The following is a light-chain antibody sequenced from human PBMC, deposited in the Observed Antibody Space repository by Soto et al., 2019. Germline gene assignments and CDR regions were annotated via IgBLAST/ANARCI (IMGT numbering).Light chain of an antibody. CDR2: GVS. Sequence: QSALTQPASVSGSPGQSIAISCSGSTSDVGGYNYVSWYQQYPGKAPKLILYGVSDRPSGVSDRFSGSKSGNTASLIISGHQAEDEAYYYCSSSAASTTLFGGGTKVTVL. CDR1: TSDVGGYNY. V-gene: IGLV2-14*03. CDR3: SSSAASTTL. J-gene: IGLJ2*01.